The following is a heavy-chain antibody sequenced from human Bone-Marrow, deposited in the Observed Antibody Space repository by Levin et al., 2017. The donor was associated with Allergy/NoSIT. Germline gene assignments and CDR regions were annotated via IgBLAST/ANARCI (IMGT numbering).Heavy chain of an antibody. V-gene: IGHV3-53*01. Sequence: GESLKISCAASGFTVSANYMSWVRQAPRKGLEWVSVTYTGGRTYYADSVKGRFTISRDNSKNTLYIQMTSLRAEDTAVYYCARTSGNDHAYAMDVWGQGTTVTVSS. CDR2: TYTGGRT. CDR3: ARTSGNDHAYAMDV. D-gene: IGHD1-26*01. CDR1: GFTVSANY. J-gene: IGHJ6*02.